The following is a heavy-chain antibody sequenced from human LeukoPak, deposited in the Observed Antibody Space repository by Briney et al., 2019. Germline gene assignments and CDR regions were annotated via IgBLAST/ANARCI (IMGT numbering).Heavy chain of an antibody. V-gene: IGHV3-74*01. CDR2: INSDGSTT. D-gene: IGHD1-1*01. Sequence: GGSLRLSCAASGFSFSSYWMHWVRQAPGKGLVWVSRINSDGSTTIYADSVKGRFTISRDNAKNTLYLQMNGLRAEDTAVYYCARHGTWNFGYWGQGTLVTVSS. J-gene: IGHJ4*02. CDR1: GFSFSSYW. CDR3: ARHGTWNFGY.